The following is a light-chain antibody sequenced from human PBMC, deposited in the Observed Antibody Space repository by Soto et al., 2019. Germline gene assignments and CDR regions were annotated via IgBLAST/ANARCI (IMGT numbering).Light chain of an antibody. J-gene: IGKJ5*01. CDR2: GAS. CDR3: HQRTNWPSIT. CDR1: QSVSNY. V-gene: IGKV3-11*02. Sequence: EIVLTQSPATLSLSPGETATLSCRASQSVSNYLAWYQHKPGQATRRLIYGASNRATGVSARIIGSGSGRDFSLTINSLEPEDSAVYYCHQRTNWPSITFGQGTRLEI.